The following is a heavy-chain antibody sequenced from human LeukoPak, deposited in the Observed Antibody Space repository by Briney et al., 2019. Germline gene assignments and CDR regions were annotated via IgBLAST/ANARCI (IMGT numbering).Heavy chain of an antibody. CDR2: IIPIFGTA. CDR3: ARVASGYYGYFDY. CDR1: GYTFTTYG. Sequence: ASVKVSCKASGYTFTTYGISWVRQAPGQGLEWMGGIIPIFGTANYAQKFQGRVTITADESTSTAYMELSSLRSEDTAVYYCARVASGYYGYFDYWGQGTLVTVSS. V-gene: IGHV1-69*13. D-gene: IGHD3-22*01. J-gene: IGHJ4*02.